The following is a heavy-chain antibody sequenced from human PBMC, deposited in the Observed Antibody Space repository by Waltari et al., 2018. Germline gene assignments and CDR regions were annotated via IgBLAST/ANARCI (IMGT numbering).Heavy chain of an antibody. V-gene: IGHV4-31*03. CDR3: ARSYLPNYYGSGSYYNFRWFDP. CDR2: MYYSGST. CDR1: GASISSGGYY. J-gene: IGHJ5*02. D-gene: IGHD3-10*01. Sequence: QVQLQESGPGLVKPSQTLSLTCTVSGASISSGGYYWSWISQHPGKGLEWMGYMYYSGSTYYNPSLKSRVTISVDTSKNQFSLKLSSVTAADTAVYYCARSYLPNYYGSGSYYNFRWFDPWGQGTLVTVSS.